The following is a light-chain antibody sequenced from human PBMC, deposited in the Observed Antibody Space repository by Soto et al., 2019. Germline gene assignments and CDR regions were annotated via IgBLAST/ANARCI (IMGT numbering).Light chain of an antibody. CDR1: QSVSNN. J-gene: IGKJ1*01. Sequence: EIVMTQSPATLSVSPGERATLSCRASQSVSNNLAWYQKKPGQAPRLLIYGASTRDTGIPARFSGSRSGTKCPLTISSLQYEDFAFYCCQQYNQLWTVCQGNKGDI. CDR3: QQYNQLWT. V-gene: IGKV3-15*01. CDR2: GAS.